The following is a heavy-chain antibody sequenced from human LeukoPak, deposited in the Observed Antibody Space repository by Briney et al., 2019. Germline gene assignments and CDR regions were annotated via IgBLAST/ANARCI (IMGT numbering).Heavy chain of an antibody. D-gene: IGHD4-11*01. CDR1: GGSINSDY. CDR2: MYHYGGT. CDR3: ARVGGMTTVNNAAFDI. J-gene: IGHJ3*02. Sequence: SETLSLTCSVSGGSINSDYWNWIRQPPGKGLEWIGYMYHYGGTNYNPSLKSQVTISIDKPKKQFSLKLISVTAADTAIYYCARVGGMTTVNNAAFDIWGQGTMVTVSS. V-gene: IGHV4-59*01.